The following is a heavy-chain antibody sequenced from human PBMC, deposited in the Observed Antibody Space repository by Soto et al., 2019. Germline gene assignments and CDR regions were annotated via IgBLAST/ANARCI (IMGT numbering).Heavy chain of an antibody. CDR3: AKSVGYYDSSEAH. D-gene: IGHD3-22*01. Sequence: EVQLLESGGGLVQPGGSLRLSCAASGFTFSSYAMSWVRQAPGKGLEWVSAISGTGGITYYADSVKGRFTMSRDNSKNTLYLQMKSLRAEDTAVYYCAKSVGYYDSSEAHWGQGTLVTVSS. CDR2: ISGTGGIT. V-gene: IGHV3-23*01. CDR1: GFTFSSYA. J-gene: IGHJ1*01.